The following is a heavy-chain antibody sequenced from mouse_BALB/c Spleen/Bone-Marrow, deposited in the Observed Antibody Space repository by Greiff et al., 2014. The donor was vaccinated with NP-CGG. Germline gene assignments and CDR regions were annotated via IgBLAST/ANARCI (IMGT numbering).Heavy chain of an antibody. D-gene: IGHD1-1*01. V-gene: IGHV8-12*01. CDR3: ARRPHYYGSSYWYFDV. CDR2: IYWDDDK. Sequence: LQQSGPGILQPSQTLSLTCSFSGFSLSTSGMGVSWIRQPSGKGLEWLAHIYWDDDKRYNPSLKSRLTISKDTSSNQVFLKITSVDTADTATYYCARRPHYYGSSYWYFDVWGAGTTVTVSS. J-gene: IGHJ1*01. CDR1: GFSLSTSGMG.